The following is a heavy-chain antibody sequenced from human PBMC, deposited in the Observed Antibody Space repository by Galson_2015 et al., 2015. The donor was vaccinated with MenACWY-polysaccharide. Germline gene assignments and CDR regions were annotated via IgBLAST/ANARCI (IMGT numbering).Heavy chain of an antibody. CDR3: ARRQDYGVDV. CDR1: GFTFSSYC. Sequence: SLRLSCAASGFTFSSYCMNWVRQAPGKGLEWVSSITTTSTYIYYADSVKGRFTISRDNAKNSLYLQMNSLRADDTAVYYCARRQDYGVDVSGHASAVTVSS. CDR2: ITTTSTYI. J-gene: IGHJ6*02. V-gene: IGHV3-21*01.